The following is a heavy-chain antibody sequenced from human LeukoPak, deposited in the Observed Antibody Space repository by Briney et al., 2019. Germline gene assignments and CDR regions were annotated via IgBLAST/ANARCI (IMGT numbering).Heavy chain of an antibody. Sequence: SETLSLTCTVSGGSISSGGYYWSWIRQPPGKGLEWIGYIYYSGSTNYNPSLKSRVTISVDTSKNQFSLKLSSVTAADTAVYYCARPVMPYYYDSSGYPPGAFDIWGQGTMVTVSS. V-gene: IGHV4-61*08. CDR2: IYYSGST. D-gene: IGHD3-22*01. CDR1: GGSISSGGYY. J-gene: IGHJ3*02. CDR3: ARPVMPYYYDSSGYPPGAFDI.